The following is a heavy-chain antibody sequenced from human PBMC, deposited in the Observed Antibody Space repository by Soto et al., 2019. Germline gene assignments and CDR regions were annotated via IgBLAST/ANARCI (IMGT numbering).Heavy chain of an antibody. CDR1: GGSMRNAY. D-gene: IGHD2-15*01. J-gene: IGHJ4*01. V-gene: IGHV4-59*01. CDR2: IFHSGNA. CDR3: ARAHAPTLPFDY. Sequence: SDTLSLTCTVSGGSMRNAYWSWIRQPPGKRLEWIGFIFHSGNAKYNPSLKSRVTISIDTSKSQFSLSLDSVTAADTAVYFCARAHAPTLPFDYWGLGTLVTVSS.